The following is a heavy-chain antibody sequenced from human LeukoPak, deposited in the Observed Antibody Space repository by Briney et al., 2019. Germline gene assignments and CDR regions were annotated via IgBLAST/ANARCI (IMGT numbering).Heavy chain of an antibody. CDR1: GFTFNDYA. CDR3: AKGPGVSSGYDY. CDR2: ISWNSGSI. D-gene: IGHD3-22*01. V-gene: IGHV3-9*01. Sequence: GGSLRLSCAASGFTFNDYAMHWVRHAPGKGLEWVSCISWNSGSIGYADSVNGRFTISRDNAKNSLYLQMNSLRAEDTALYYCAKGPGVSSGYDYWGQGTLVTVSS. J-gene: IGHJ4*02.